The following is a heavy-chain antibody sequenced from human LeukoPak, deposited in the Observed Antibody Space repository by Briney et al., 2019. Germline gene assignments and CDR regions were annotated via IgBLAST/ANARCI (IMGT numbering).Heavy chain of an antibody. J-gene: IGHJ1*01. Sequence: ASVKVSCKASGYTFTSYGISWVQQVPGQGLEWVGWISANNGNTNYAQKLQGRVTMTTDTSTSTAYMDLRSLRSDDTAVYYCARDAYMDSEYFQHWGQGTLVTVSS. CDR3: ARDAYMDSEYFQH. CDR2: ISANNGNT. D-gene: IGHD2-21*01. CDR1: GYTFTSYG. V-gene: IGHV1-18*01.